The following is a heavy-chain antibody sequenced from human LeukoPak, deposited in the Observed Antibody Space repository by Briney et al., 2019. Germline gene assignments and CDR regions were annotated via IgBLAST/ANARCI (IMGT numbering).Heavy chain of an antibody. J-gene: IGHJ4*02. V-gene: IGHV3-48*03. D-gene: IGHD2-2*01. Sequence: QPGGSLRLSCAASGFTFSSYEMNWVRQAPGKGLEWVSYISSSGSTIYYADSVKGRFTISRDNAKNSLYLQMNSLRAEDTAVYYWARGGYCSSTSCYAEMLDYWGQGTLVTVSS. CDR3: ARGGYCSSTSCYAEMLDY. CDR1: GFTFSSYE. CDR2: ISSSGSTI.